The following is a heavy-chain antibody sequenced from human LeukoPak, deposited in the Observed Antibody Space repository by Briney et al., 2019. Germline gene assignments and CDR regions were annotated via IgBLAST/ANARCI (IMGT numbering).Heavy chain of an antibody. J-gene: IGHJ4*02. Sequence: GGSLRLSCAASGFTFSSYSMNWVRQAPGKGLEWVSSISSSSSYIYYADSAKGRFTISRDNAKNSLYLQMNSLRAEDTAVYYCARQYCSGGSCYSSYWGQGTLVTVSS. D-gene: IGHD2-15*01. CDR1: GFTFSSYS. CDR3: ARQYCSGGSCYSSY. V-gene: IGHV3-21*01. CDR2: ISSSSSYI.